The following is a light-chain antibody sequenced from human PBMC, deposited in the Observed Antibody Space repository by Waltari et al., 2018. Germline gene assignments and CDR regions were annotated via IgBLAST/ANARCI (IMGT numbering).Light chain of an antibody. CDR2: DAS. CDR3: QHDVRLPVT. Sequence: VLTQSPGTLSLSPGERATLSCRASQSVGRALAWYQQKPGQAPRLLIYDASIRATGVPDRFSGSGSGTDFSLTISRLESGDVAGYYCQHDVRLPVTFGQGTKVE. J-gene: IGKJ1*01. CDR1: QSVGRA. V-gene: IGKV3-20*01.